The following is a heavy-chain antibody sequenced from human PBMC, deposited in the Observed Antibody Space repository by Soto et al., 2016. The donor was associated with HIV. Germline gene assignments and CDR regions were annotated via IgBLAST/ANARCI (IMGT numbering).Heavy chain of an antibody. Sequence: VQLQQWGAGLLKPSETLSLTCAVYGGTFSGYYWSWIRQSPGQGLEWIGKISHSGDNDYNPSLKSRVTISADTSKNQFSLKLTSVTAADTAVYYCARGNGYEWGFHFDYWGQGTLVTVSS. D-gene: IGHD5-12*01. CDR1: GGTFSGYY. J-gene: IGHJ4*02. V-gene: IGHV4-34*02. CDR3: ARGNGYEWGFHFDY. CDR2: ISHSGDN.